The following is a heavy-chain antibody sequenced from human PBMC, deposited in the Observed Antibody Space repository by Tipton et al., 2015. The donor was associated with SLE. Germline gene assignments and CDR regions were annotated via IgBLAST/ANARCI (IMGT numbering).Heavy chain of an antibody. CDR1: GFTFSSYW. CDR3: ATVKTYYYGSGSPEYFQH. Sequence: SLRLSCAASGFTFSSYWMSWVRQAPGKGLEWVANIKQDGSEKNYVDSVKGRFTISRDNAKNSLYLQMNSLRAEDTAVYYCATVKTYYYGSGSPEYFQHWGQGTLVTVSS. D-gene: IGHD3-10*01. CDR2: IKQDGSEK. J-gene: IGHJ1*01. V-gene: IGHV3-7*01.